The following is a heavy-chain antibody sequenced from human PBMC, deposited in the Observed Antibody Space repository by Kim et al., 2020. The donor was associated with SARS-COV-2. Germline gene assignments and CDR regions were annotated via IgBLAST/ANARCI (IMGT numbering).Heavy chain of an antibody. V-gene: IGHV3-30*18. CDR3: AKGGLDKWCSSTTPLDY. Sequence: GGSLRLSCAASGFTFSSYGMHWVRQAPGKGLEWVAVISYDGSNKYYADSVKGRFTISRDNSKNTLYLQMNSLRAEDTAVYYCAKGGLDKWCSSTTPLDY. D-gene: IGHD6-13*01. CDR2: ISYDGSNK. CDR1: GFTFSSYG. J-gene: IGHJ4*01.